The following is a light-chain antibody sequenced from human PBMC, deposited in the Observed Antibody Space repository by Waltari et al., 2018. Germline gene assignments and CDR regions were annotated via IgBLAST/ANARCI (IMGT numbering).Light chain of an antibody. V-gene: IGLV1-51*01. Sequence: QSVLTQPPSVSAAPGQQVTISCSGSTSNIGENYVSWYQHLPGKDPRLLIFSNSGRPSGIPYRFYGSKSDTSATLGITGLQAGDEADYCCATWDRRLSVVVIGGGTKLTVL. J-gene: IGLJ2*01. CDR3: ATWDRRLSVVV. CDR2: SNS. CDR1: TSNIGENY.